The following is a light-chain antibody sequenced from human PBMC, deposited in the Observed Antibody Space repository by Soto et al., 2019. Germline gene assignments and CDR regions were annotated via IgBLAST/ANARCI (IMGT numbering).Light chain of an antibody. CDR2: KIS. CDR1: QSLVHGDGNTY. CDR3: MQATQFPGT. V-gene: IGKV2-24*01. Sequence: DIVMTQTPLSSPVTLGQPASISCRSSQSLVHGDGNTYLSWLQQRPGQPPRLLIYKISKRSSGVPGRFSGSGAGTDFTLKISKVEAEDVGVYYCMQATQFPGTFGQGTRLEIK. J-gene: IGKJ2*01.